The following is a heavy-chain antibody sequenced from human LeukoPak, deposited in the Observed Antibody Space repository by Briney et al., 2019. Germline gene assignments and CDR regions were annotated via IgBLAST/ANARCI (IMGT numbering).Heavy chain of an antibody. V-gene: IGHV4-59*08. CDR2: IYYSGST. CDR1: GGSISSYY. CDR3: ARHGSSSIAAAGTFDY. Sequence: SETLSLTCTVSGGSISSYYWSWIRQPPGKGLEWTGYIYYSGSTNYNPSLKSRVTISVDTSKNQFSLKLSSVTAADTAVYYCARHGSSSIAAAGTFDYWGQGTLVTVSS. J-gene: IGHJ4*02. D-gene: IGHD6-13*01.